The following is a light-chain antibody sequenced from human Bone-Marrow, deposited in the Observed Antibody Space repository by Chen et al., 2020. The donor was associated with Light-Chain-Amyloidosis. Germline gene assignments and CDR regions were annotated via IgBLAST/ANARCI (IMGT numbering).Light chain of an antibody. CDR1: SGDVGTYNY. CDR2: AVS. Sequence: QSALTQPASVSGSPGQSLTISCNGTSGDVGTYNYVSWYQQHPGKAPKVMIYAVSNRPSGVSNRFSGSKSGNTASLTISGLQAEDEADYYCSSFTSSSSYVFGPGTKVTVL. CDR3: SSFTSSSSYV. V-gene: IGLV2-14*01. J-gene: IGLJ1*01.